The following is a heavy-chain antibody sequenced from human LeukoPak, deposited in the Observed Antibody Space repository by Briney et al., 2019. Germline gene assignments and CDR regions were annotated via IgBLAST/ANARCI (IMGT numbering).Heavy chain of an antibody. J-gene: IGHJ3*02. CDR2: IYYSGST. V-gene: IGHV4-59*01. CDR3: ARDREVGATVGAFDI. CDR1: GGPISGYY. Sequence: SETLSLTCSVSGGPISGYYWSWIRQPPGKGLEWIGYIYYSGSTNYNPSLKSRITISVDTSKNQFSLNLSCVTAADTAVYYCARDREVGATVGAFDIWGQGTMVTV. D-gene: IGHD1-26*01.